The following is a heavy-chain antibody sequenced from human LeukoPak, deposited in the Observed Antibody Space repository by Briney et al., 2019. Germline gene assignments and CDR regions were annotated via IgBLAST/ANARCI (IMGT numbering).Heavy chain of an antibody. V-gene: IGHV3-74*01. D-gene: IGHD7-27*01. CDR3: VRGLLGPDY. Sequence: GGSLRLSCAASGFTFSSYWMHWVRQAPGKGLMWVSRINNDGSGTVYADSVEGRFTISRDNAKNTLYLQMNSLRADDTAVYYCVRGLLGPDYWGQGTQVTVSS. CDR2: INNDGSGT. J-gene: IGHJ4*02. CDR1: GFTFSSYW.